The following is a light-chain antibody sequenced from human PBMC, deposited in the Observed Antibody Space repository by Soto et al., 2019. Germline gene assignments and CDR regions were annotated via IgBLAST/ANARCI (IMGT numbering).Light chain of an antibody. V-gene: IGLV7-43*01. J-gene: IGLJ2*01. CDR2: SIS. Sequence: QAVVTQEPSLTVSPGGAVTLTFASSTGAVTFTNYPNWLQQKPGQAPTTLIYSISTKHSWTPARFSGSLLGGKAALTLSGVQPEDEADYYCLLYFRGVGVFGGGTKLTVL. CDR3: LLYFRGVGV. CDR1: TGAVTFTNY.